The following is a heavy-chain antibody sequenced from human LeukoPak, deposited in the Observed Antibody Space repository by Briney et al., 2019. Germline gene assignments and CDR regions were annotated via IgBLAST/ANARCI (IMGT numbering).Heavy chain of an antibody. CDR2: IRSKANSYAT. CDR3: ANGNRCTSPNCLGYYYFYMDV. CDR1: GLTFSGSA. J-gene: IGHJ6*03. D-gene: IGHD2-8*01. V-gene: IGHV3-73*01. Sequence: GGSLRLSCAASGLTFSGSAMHWVRQASGKGLEWVGRIRSKANSYATAYAASVKGRFTISRDNSKNTLYLQMNSLRAEDKAVYYCANGNRCTSPNCLGYYYFYMDVWGKGTTVTVSS.